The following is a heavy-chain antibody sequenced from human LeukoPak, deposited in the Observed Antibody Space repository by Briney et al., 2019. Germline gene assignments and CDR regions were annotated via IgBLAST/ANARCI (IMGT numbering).Heavy chain of an antibody. D-gene: IGHD3-3*01. CDR2: INPNSGGT. CDR3: ARVYDFWSGYPDFDY. V-gene: IGHV1-2*02. Sequence: GASVKVSCKASGYTFTGYYMHWVRQAPGQGLEWMGWINPNSGGTNYAQKFQGRVTMTRDTSISTAYMELSRLRSDDTAVYYCARVYDFWSGYPDFDYWGQGTLVTVSS. CDR1: GYTFTGYY. J-gene: IGHJ4*02.